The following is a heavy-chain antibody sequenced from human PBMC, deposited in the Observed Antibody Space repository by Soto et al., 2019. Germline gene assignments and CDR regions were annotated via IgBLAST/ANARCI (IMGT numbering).Heavy chain of an antibody. Sequence: GGSLRLSCAASGFTFSSYGMHWVRQAPGKGLEWVAVISYDGSNKYYADSVKGRFTISRDNSKNTLYLQMNSLRAEDTAVYYCAKDMGFLLRYFDWLHGSYFDYWGQGTLVTVSS. CDR3: AKDMGFLLRYFDWLHGSYFDY. J-gene: IGHJ4*02. CDR2: ISYDGSNK. CDR1: GFTFSSYG. D-gene: IGHD3-9*01. V-gene: IGHV3-30*18.